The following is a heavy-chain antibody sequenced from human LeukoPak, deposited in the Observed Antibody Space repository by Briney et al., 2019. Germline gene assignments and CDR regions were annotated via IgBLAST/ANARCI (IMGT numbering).Heavy chain of an antibody. Sequence: GGSLRLSCAASGFTFDDYAMHWIRQTPGKGLEWVSYISSSSSYTNYADAVKDRFTISRDDAKNSLFLQMNSLRAEDTAVYYCARHPEYGSGSFFDYWGPGTLVTVSS. D-gene: IGHD3-10*01. V-gene: IGHV3-11*03. J-gene: IGHJ4*02. CDR2: ISSSSSYT. CDR3: ARHPEYGSGSFFDY. CDR1: GFTFDDYA.